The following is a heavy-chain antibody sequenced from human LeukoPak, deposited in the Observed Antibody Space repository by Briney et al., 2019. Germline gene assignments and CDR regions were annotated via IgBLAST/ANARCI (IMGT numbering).Heavy chain of an antibody. CDR2: MNPNSGNT. CDR1: GYSFTNYD. V-gene: IGHV1-8*01. Sequence: ASVKLSCKASGYSFTNYDINWVRQATGQGLEWMGWMNPNSGNTAYAQKFQGRVTMTRNTSISTAYMELSSLKSEDTAVYFCARADYDTSASTRKQIGYWGQGTLVTVSS. CDR3: ARADYDTSASTRKQIGY. D-gene: IGHD3-22*01. J-gene: IGHJ4*02.